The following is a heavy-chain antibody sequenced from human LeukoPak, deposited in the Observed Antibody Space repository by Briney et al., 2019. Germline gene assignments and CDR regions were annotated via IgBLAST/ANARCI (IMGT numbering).Heavy chain of an antibody. CDR3: ARDRYTVYDY. V-gene: IGHV4-59*01. CDR1: GGSISSYY. J-gene: IGHJ4*02. CDR2: INYSGST. D-gene: IGHD5/OR15-5a*01. Sequence: PSETLSLTCAVSGGSISSYYWSWIRQPPGKGLEWIGYINYSGSTNYNPALKSRVTISVDTSKNQFSLKLRSVTAADTAVYFCARDRYTVYDYWGQGTLVTVSS.